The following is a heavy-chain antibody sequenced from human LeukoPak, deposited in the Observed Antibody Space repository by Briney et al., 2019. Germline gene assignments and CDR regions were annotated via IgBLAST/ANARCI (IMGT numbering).Heavy chain of an antibody. CDR2: ISYDGSNK. CDR1: GFTFSSYA. Sequence: GGSLRLSCAASGFTFSSYAMHWVRQAPGKGLEWVAVISYDGSNKYYADSVKGRFTISRDNSENTLYVQMNSLRVEDTAVYYCARTRLAVRGLNHYYFYGMDVWGQGTTVTVSS. J-gene: IGHJ6*02. CDR3: ARTRLAVRGLNHYYFYGMDV. V-gene: IGHV3-30-3*01. D-gene: IGHD3-10*01.